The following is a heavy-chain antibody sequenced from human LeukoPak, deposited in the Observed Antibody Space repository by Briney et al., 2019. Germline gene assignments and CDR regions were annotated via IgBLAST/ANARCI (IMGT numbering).Heavy chain of an antibody. CDR3: AKRAYCSGGSCYWDYFDY. Sequence: GSLRLSCAASGFTFSSYGMHWVRQAPGKGLEWVAFIRYDGSNKYYADSVKGRFTISRDNSKNTLYLQMNSLRAEDTAVYYCAKRAYCSGGSCYWDYFDYWGQGTLVTVSS. CDR1: GFTFSSYG. J-gene: IGHJ4*02. V-gene: IGHV3-30*02. D-gene: IGHD2-15*01. CDR2: IRYDGSNK.